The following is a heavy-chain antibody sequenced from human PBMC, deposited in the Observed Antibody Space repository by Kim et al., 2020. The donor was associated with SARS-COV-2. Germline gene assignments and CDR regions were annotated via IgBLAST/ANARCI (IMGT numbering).Heavy chain of an antibody. V-gene: IGHV1-18*01. Sequence: ASVKVSCKASGYTFTSYGISWVRQAPGQGLEWMGWISAYNGNTNYAQKLQGRVTMTTDTSTSTAYMELRSLRSDDTAVYYCARDCVFCYDRPPGMVRDRYNWFDPWGQGTLVTVSS. CDR3: ARDCVFCYDRPPGMVRDRYNWFDP. D-gene: IGHD3-10*01. J-gene: IGHJ5*02. CDR2: ISAYNGNT. CDR1: GYTFTSYG.